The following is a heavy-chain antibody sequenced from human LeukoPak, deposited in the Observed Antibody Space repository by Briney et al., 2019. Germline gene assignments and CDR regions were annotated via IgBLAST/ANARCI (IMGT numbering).Heavy chain of an antibody. CDR3: ARGGRSDWYQNFDH. CDR1: GFTFSSYG. J-gene: IGHJ4*02. CDR2: ISYDGSNK. Sequence: GGSLRLSCAASGFTFSSYGMHWVRQAPGKGLEWVAVISYDGSNKYYADSVKGRFTISRDNSKNTLYLQMNSLRAEGTAVYYCARGGRSDWYQNFDHWGQGTLVTVSS. V-gene: IGHV3-30*03. D-gene: IGHD6-19*01.